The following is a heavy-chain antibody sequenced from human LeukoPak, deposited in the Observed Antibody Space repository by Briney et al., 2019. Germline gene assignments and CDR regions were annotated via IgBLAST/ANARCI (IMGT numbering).Heavy chain of an antibody. V-gene: IGHV1-46*01. CDR1: GYTFTIYY. D-gene: IGHD3-16*01. CDR2: INPSGGST. J-gene: IGHJ6*02. Sequence: ASVKVSCKASGYTFTIYYMHWVRQGPEQGLEWMGIINPSGGSTSYAQKFQGRVTMTRDTSTSTVYMELSSLRSEDTAVYYCARDLGLKGMDVWGQGTTVTVSS. CDR3: ARDLGLKGMDV.